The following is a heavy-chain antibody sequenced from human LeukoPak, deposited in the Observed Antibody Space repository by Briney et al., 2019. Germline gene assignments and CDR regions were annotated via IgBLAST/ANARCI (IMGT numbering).Heavy chain of an antibody. V-gene: IGHV4-38-2*02. Sequence: PSETLSLTCTVSGDSISSGYYWGWIRQPPGKGLEWIGTIRHSGTTYYNPSLKSRVTISVDTSKNQFSLKLSSVTAADTAVYYCAREVIVGAKRGFDYWGQGTLVTVSS. D-gene: IGHD1-26*01. J-gene: IGHJ4*02. CDR3: AREVIVGAKRGFDY. CDR2: IRHSGTT. CDR1: GDSISSGYY.